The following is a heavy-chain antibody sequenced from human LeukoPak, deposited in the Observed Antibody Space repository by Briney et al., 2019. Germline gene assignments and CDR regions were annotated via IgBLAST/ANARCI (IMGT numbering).Heavy chain of an antibody. CDR3: ATLYGGQPADGY. Sequence: GRSLRLSCAASGFIVSNNYMSWVRRAPGKGLEWVSAIYSGHSTEYADSVKGRFTISRDNSRNTLYLQMNSLRTEDTAVYYCATLYGGQPADGYWGQGTLVTVST. CDR2: IYSGHST. CDR1: GFIVSNNY. D-gene: IGHD4-23*01. J-gene: IGHJ4*02. V-gene: IGHV3-53*01.